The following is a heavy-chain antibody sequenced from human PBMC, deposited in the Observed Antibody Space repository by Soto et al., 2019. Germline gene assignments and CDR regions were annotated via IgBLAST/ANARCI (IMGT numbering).Heavy chain of an antibody. D-gene: IGHD3-10*01. CDR3: ASSYGSGYRAFDY. Sequence: GASVKVSCKASGYIFTSYGINWVRQAPGLGLEWMGRVNPIVSMSNYAQKFQGRVTMTADKSTSTAYMELSSLRSEDTAIYYCASSYGSGYRAFDYWGQGALVTVSS. CDR2: VNPIVSMS. V-gene: IGHV1-69*04. CDR1: GYIFTSYG. J-gene: IGHJ4*02.